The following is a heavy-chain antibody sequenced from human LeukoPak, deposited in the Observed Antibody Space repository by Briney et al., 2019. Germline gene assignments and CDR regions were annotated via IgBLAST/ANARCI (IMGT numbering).Heavy chain of an antibody. CDR2: ISYDGSNK. V-gene: IGHV3-30*19. CDR1: GFTFSSYG. CDR3: ARERYSGSYYGYFDY. J-gene: IGHJ4*02. D-gene: IGHD1-26*01. Sequence: GRSLRLSCAASGFTFSSYGMHWVRQAPGKGLEWVAVISYDGSNKYYADSVKGRFTISRDNSKNTLYLQMNSLRAEDTAVYYCARERYSGSYYGYFDYWGQGTLVTVSS.